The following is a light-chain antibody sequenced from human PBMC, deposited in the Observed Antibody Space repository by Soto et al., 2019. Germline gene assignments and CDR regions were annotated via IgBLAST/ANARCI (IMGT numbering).Light chain of an antibody. CDR2: DAS. J-gene: IGKJ4*01. CDR3: QQYNSCPLA. CDR1: QSVSYY. Sequence: IVLPQPPDTLSLSPGDRAPLSCRASQSVSYYLAWYQQKPGQAPRLLIYDASTRATGTPARFSGSGSGTEFTLTITSLQSEDFATYYCQQYNSCPLAFGEGTKVDI. V-gene: IGKV3-15*01.